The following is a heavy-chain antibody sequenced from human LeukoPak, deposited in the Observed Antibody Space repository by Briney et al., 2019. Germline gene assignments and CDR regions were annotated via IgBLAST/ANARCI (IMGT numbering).Heavy chain of an antibody. CDR1: GFTFSSYS. D-gene: IGHD3-10*01. CDR2: ISSNSVYM. V-gene: IGHV3-21*01. CDR3: ARSELGYNYYYMDV. J-gene: IGHJ6*03. Sequence: GGSLRLSCAASGFTFSSYSMDWVRQAPGKGLEWVSSISSNSVYMYYSDSVKGRFTISRDNAQNSLYLQMNSLRVEDTAVYYCARSELGYNYYYMDVWGKGTTVTISS.